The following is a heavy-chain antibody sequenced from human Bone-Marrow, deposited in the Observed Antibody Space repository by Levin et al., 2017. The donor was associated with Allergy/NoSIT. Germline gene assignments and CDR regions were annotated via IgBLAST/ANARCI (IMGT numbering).Heavy chain of an antibody. CDR2: ISGSGGST. V-gene: IGHV3-23*01. D-gene: IGHD1-7*01. J-gene: IGHJ3*02. CDR1: GFTFSSYA. CDR3: AKGLTGTNRKDDAFDI. Sequence: GGSLRLSCAASGFTFSSYAMSWVRQAPGKGLEWVSAISGSGGSTYYADSVKGRFTISRDNAKNTLYLQMNSLRAEDTAVYYCAKGLTGTNRKDDAFDIWGQGTMVTVSS.